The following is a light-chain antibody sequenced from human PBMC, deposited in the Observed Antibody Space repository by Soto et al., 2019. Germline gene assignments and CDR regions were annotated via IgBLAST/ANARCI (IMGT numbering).Light chain of an antibody. CDR1: QSVSSSY. Sequence: EIVLTQSPGTLSLSPGERATLSCRASQSVSSSYLAWYQQKPGQAPRLLIYGASSRATGIPDRFSGSGSGTDFTLTISRLEPEDFAVYYCHQRSNWPPDTFGQGTRLEI. CDR2: GAS. V-gene: IGKV3D-20*02. J-gene: IGKJ5*01. CDR3: HQRSNWPPDT.